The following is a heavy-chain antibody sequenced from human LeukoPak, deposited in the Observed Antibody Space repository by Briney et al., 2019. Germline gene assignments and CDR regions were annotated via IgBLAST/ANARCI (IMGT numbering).Heavy chain of an antibody. CDR1: CVSFRGYY. D-gene: IGHD6-6*01. CDR3: ARLQLVLLRTYNWFDP. J-gene: IGHJ5*02. V-gene: IGHV4-34*01. Sequence: SETLSLTCAVSCVSFRGYYWSWIRQPPGKGLEWIGEINHSGSTNYNPSLKSRVTISVDTSKNQFSRKLSSVTAADTAVYYCARLQLVLLRTYNWFDPWGQGTLVTVSS. CDR2: INHSGST.